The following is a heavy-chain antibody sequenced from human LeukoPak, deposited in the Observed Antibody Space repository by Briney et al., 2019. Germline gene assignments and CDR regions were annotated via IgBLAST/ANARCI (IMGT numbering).Heavy chain of an antibody. D-gene: IGHD1-7*01. CDR1: GFTFSHYG. V-gene: IGHV3-30*02. J-gene: IGHJ4*02. CDR2: IRYDGSNK. Sequence: SGRSLRLSCAASGFTFSHYGMHWVRQAPGKGLEWVAFIRYDGSNKYYVDSVKGRFTISRDNSKNTLYMQMNSLRVEDTAVYYCAKSGELELGDYWGQGTLVTVSS. CDR3: AKSGELELGDY.